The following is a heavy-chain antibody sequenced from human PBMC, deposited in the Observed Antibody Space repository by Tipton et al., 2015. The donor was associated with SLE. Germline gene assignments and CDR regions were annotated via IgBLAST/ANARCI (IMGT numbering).Heavy chain of an antibody. CDR1: GYSITSGFY. Sequence: TLSLTCAVSGYSITSGFYWGWIRQPPGKGLEWIASIYHSGYTYYNPSLKSRVTISVDTSKNQFSLKLHSVTAADTAVYYCAREFLNPVTTVHYYFDLWGRGTLVTVSS. V-gene: IGHV4-38-2*02. D-gene: IGHD4-11*01. J-gene: IGHJ2*01. CDR3: AREFLNPVTTVHYYFDL. CDR2: IYHSGYT.